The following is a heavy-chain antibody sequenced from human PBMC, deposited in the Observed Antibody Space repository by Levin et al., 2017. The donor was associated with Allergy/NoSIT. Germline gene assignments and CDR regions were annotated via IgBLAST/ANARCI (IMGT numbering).Heavy chain of an antibody. D-gene: IGHD6-19*01. CDR3: AKAAAATSDWYGDYEHYYMDV. J-gene: IGHJ6*03. CDR2: INPSGGSA. V-gene: IGHV1-46*03. Sequence: ASVKVSCKASGYSFIDYYLHWVRQAPGQGLEWMGVINPSGGSAGYSQMFQGRVTLTRDTSTNTAYMEVNSLRFDDTAVYYCAKAAAATSDWYGDYEHYYMDVWGKGTTVTVSS. CDR1: GYSFIDYY.